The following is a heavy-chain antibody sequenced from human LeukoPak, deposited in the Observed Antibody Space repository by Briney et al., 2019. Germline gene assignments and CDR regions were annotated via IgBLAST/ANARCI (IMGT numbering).Heavy chain of an antibody. D-gene: IGHD2-15*01. CDR2: ISSSGSTI. J-gene: IGHJ4*02. Sequence: GGSLRLSCAASGFTFSSYEMNWVRQAPGKGLEWVSYISSSGSTIYYADSVKGRFTISRDNAKNSLYLQMNSLRAEDMALYYCAKVGRPGYCSGGSCYLFDYWGQGTLVTVSS. CDR3: AKVGRPGYCSGGSCYLFDY. V-gene: IGHV3-48*03. CDR1: GFTFSSYE.